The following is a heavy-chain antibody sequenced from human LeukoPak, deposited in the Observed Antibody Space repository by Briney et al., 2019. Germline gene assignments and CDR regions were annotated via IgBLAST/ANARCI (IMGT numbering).Heavy chain of an antibody. D-gene: IGHD2-15*01. CDR3: ARQLCSGGTCYLDF. V-gene: IGHV5-51*01. J-gene: IGHJ4*02. CDR1: GYSFTNYW. CDR2: IYPFDSDT. Sequence: GESLKVSCEGSGYSFTNYWIVWVRQMPGKGLEWMGIIYPFDSDTRYSPSFQGQVAISADKSISTAYLQWSSLKASDIAMYYCARQLCSGGTCYLDFWGQGTLVTVSS.